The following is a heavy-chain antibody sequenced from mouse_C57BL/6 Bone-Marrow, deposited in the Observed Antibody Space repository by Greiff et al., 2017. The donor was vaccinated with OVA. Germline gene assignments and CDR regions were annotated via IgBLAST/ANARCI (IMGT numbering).Heavy chain of an antibody. J-gene: IGHJ2*01. CDR2: ISDGGSYT. CDR1: GFTFSSYA. CDR3: ARDTMITYFDY. V-gene: IGHV5-4*01. D-gene: IGHD2-4*01. Sequence: EVKLMESGGGLVKPGGSLKLSCAASGFTFSSYAMSWVRQTPEKRLEWVATISDGGSYTYYPDNVKGRFTISRDNAKNNLYLQMSHLKSEDTAMYYCARDTMITYFDYWGQGTTLTVSS.